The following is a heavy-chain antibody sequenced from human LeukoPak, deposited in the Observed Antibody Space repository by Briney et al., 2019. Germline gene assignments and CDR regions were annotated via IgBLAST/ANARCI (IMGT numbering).Heavy chain of an antibody. J-gene: IGHJ6*03. CDR3: ARVGPLVHDYYYYYYMDV. CDR2: ISGYNGNT. D-gene: IGHD6-6*01. Sequence: ASVKVSCKASGYNFTRYGITWVRQAPGQGLEWMGWISGYNGNTNYAQKLQGRVTMTTDTSTSTAYMELRSLRSDDTAVYYCARVGPLVHDYYYYYYMDVWGKGTTVTVSS. CDR1: GYNFTRYG. V-gene: IGHV1-18*01.